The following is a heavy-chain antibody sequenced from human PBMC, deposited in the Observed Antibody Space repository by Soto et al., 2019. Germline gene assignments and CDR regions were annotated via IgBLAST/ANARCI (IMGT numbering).Heavy chain of an antibody. CDR2: IYYSGST. CDR3: ARHTPAISISDH. D-gene: IGHD2-15*01. J-gene: IGHJ4*02. V-gene: IGHV4-39*01. CDR1: GGSISCSSYY. Sequence: PSETLSLTCTVSGGSISCSSYYWRWIRQPPGKGLEWIGSIYYSGSTYYNPSLKSRVTISVDTSKNQFSLKLSSVTAADTAVYYCARHTPAISISDHWGQGTLVTVSS.